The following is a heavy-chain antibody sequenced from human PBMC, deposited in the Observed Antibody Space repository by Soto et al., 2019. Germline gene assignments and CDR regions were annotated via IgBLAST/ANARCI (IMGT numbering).Heavy chain of an antibody. J-gene: IGHJ3*02. V-gene: IGHV3-33*06. CDR3: AKYPPGGFDI. D-gene: IGHD2-15*01. CDR1: GFTFSNYA. CDR2: TWYDGSNK. Sequence: PGGSLRLSCAASGFTFSNYAMYWVRQAPGKGLQWVAVTWYDGSNKYYADSVKGRFTISRDNPKNTLYLQMNSLRAEDTAVYYCAKYPPGGFDIWGQWTKVTV.